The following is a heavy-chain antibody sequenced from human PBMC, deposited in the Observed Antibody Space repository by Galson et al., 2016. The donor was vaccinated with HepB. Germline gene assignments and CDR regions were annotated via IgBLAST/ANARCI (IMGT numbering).Heavy chain of an antibody. Sequence: KVSCKASGYTFTSYDINWVRQATGQGLEWMGWMNSNSGNTVYAQKFQGRLTMTRNTSISTAYMELSSLTSEDTAIYFCARGRGTFGYWGQGSLVTVSS. V-gene: IGHV1-8*01. CDR2: MNSNSGNT. CDR3: ARGRGTFGY. CDR1: GYTFTSYD. J-gene: IGHJ4*02. D-gene: IGHD3-10*01.